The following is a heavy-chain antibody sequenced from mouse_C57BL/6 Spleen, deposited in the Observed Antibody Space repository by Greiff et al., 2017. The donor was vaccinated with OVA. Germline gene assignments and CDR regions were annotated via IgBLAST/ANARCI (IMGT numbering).Heavy chain of an antibody. V-gene: IGHV14-1*01. Sequence: VQLQQSGAELVRPGASVKLSCTASGFNIKDYYMHWVKQRPEQGLEWIGRIDPEDGDTEYAPKFQGKATMTADTSSNTAYLQLSSLTSEDTAVYYCTQIYYGNFPFAYWGQGTLVTVSA. CDR2: IDPEDGDT. CDR1: GFNIKDYY. D-gene: IGHD2-1*01. J-gene: IGHJ3*01. CDR3: TQIYYGNFPFAY.